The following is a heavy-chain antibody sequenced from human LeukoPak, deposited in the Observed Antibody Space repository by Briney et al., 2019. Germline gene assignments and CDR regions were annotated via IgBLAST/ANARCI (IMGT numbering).Heavy chain of an antibody. CDR2: IKQDGSEK. CDR3: ARFRRLRSPFDY. V-gene: IGHV3-7*01. Sequence: PGGSLRLSCAASGFTFSSYWMSWVRQAPGKGRGGVANIKQDGSEKYYVDSVKGRFTISRDNAKNSLYLQMNSLRAEDTAVYYCARFRRLRSPFDYWGQGTLVTVSS. J-gene: IGHJ4*02. CDR1: GFTFSSYW. D-gene: IGHD4-17*01.